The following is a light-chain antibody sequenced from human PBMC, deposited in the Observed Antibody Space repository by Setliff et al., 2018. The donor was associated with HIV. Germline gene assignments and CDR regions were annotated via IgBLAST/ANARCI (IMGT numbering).Light chain of an antibody. Sequence: QSVLTQPASVSGSPRQSITISCAGSSSDIGGHNFVSWYQQDPGKAPKLMIYGVNNRPSGVSNRFSGSKSGNTASLTISGLQAEDEADYYCSSFSTISTQIFGGGTKV. J-gene: IGLJ1*01. V-gene: IGLV2-14*01. CDR3: SSFSTISTQI. CDR1: SSDIGGHNF. CDR2: GVN.